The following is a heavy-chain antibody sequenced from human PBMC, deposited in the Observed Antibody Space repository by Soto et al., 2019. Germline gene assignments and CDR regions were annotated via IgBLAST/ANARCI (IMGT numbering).Heavy chain of an antibody. D-gene: IGHD3-22*01. Sequence: SETLSLTCTLSSASITSYFWSCIPQPARKGLEWIGYIYYSGSTNYNPSLKSRVTISVDTSKNQFSLNLNSVTAADTAVYYCARTYYDRSGYFPNYFDYWGQGTLVTVS. V-gene: IGHV4-59*01. CDR1: SASITSYF. J-gene: IGHJ4*02. CDR2: IYYSGST. CDR3: ARTYYDRSGYFPNYFDY.